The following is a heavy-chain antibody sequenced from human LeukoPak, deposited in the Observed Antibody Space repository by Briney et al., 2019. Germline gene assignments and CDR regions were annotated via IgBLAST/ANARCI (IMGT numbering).Heavy chain of an antibody. CDR3: ARDTRYFDS. J-gene: IGHJ4*02. V-gene: IGHV3-66*01. CDR1: EFSVGSNY. CDR2: IYSGGST. Sequence: PGGSLRLSCAASEFSVGSNYMTWVRQAPGKGLEWVSLIYSGGSTYYADSVKGRFTISRDNSKNTLYLQMNSLRAEDTAVYYCARDTRYFDSWGQGNMVTVSS.